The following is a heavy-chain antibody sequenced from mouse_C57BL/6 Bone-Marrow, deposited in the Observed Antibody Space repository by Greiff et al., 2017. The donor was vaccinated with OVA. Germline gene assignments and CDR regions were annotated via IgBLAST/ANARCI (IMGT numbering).Heavy chain of an antibody. V-gene: IGHV14-4*01. D-gene: IGHD2-5*01. J-gene: IGHJ3*01. CDR1: GFNIKDDY. CDR3: TTSSNYGFAY. Sequence: EVQLQQSGAELVRPGASVKLSCTASGFNIKDDYMHWVKQRPEQGLEWIGWIDPENGDTEYASKFQGKATITADTSSNTAYLQLSSLTCEDTAVYYCTTSSNYGFAYWGQGTLVTVSA. CDR2: IDPENGDT.